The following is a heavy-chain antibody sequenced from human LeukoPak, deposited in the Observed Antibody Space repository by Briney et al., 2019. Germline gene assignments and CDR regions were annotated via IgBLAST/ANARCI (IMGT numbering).Heavy chain of an antibody. D-gene: IGHD2/OR15-2a*01. V-gene: IGHV1-2*02. J-gene: IGHJ4*02. CDR3: ARTRGSHISMAYLDY. CDR1: GYTFSGYY. Sequence: ASVKVSCKASGYTFSGYYMHWVRQAPGQGLEWMGWINPNSGGTYYAQKFQGRVTMTRDTSISTAYMELSSLRSDDTAVYYCARTRGSHISMAYLDYWGQGTLVTVSS. CDR2: INPNSGGT.